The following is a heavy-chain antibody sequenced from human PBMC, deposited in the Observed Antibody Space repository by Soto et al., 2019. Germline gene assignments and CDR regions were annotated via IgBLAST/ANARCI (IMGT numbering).Heavy chain of an antibody. V-gene: IGHV1-69*06. CDR1: GGTFSSYA. D-gene: IGHD3-22*01. Sequence: QVQLVQSGAEVKKPGSSVKVSCKASGGTFSSYAISWVRQAPGQGLEWMGGIIPLVGTANYAQKFQGRVTLTADNSASTAYMELGSLRSEDTAVYYCATESSGNWFDPGGQGTLVTVSS. CDR2: IIPLVGTA. CDR3: ATESSGNWFDP. J-gene: IGHJ5*02.